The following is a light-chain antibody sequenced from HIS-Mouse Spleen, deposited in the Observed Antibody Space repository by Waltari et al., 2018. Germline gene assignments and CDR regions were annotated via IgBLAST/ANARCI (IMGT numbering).Light chain of an antibody. CDR3: CSYAGSSPYVV. CDR1: SSYVGSYNL. Sequence: QSALTQPASVSGSPGQSITISCPCTSSYVGSYNLVSWYQQHPGKAPKLMIYEGSKRPSGVSNRFAGSKSGNTASLTISGLQAEDEADYYCCSYAGSSPYVVFGGGTKLTVL. J-gene: IGLJ2*01. V-gene: IGLV2-23*01. CDR2: EGS.